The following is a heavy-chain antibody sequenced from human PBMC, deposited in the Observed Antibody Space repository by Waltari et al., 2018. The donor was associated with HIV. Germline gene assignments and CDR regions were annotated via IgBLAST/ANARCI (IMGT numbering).Heavy chain of an antibody. CDR1: GYTFTGHF. CDR3: ARGDRSLAYLLDVFHF. Sequence: QVQLEQSASEMKRPGASVTVSCKASGYTFTGHFIHWVRPAPGQGPEWVGWVNPATGYTDSAQKFEDSVTMTTDTPLTTAYLELAGLQSNDTAVYYCARGDRSLAYLLDVFHFWGQGTLVTVSS. D-gene: IGHD3-16*01. V-gene: IGHV1-2*02. J-gene: IGHJ3*01. CDR2: VNPATGYT.